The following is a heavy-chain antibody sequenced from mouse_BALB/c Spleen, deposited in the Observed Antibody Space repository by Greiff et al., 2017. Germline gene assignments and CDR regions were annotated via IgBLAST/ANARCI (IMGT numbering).Heavy chain of an antibody. D-gene: IGHD1-1*01. V-gene: IGHV5-17*02. CDR3: ARYYTGAMDY. Sequence: EVKLMESGGGLVQPGGSLKLSCAASGFTFSSFGMHWVRQAPEKGLEWVAYISSGSSTIYYADTVKGRFTISRDNPKNTLFLQMTSLRSEDTAMYYCARYYTGAMDYWGQGTSVTVSS. J-gene: IGHJ4*01. CDR1: GFTFSSFG. CDR2: ISSGSSTI.